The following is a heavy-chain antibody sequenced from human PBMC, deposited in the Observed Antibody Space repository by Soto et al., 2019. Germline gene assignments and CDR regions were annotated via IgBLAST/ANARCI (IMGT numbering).Heavy chain of an antibody. CDR2: IYYSGST. CDR3: ASSLFWYYDSSGEKDNAFDI. D-gene: IGHD3-22*01. CDR1: GGSISSYY. V-gene: IGHV4-59*01. J-gene: IGHJ3*02. Sequence: SETLSLTCTVSGGSISSYYWSWIRQPPGKGLEWIGYIYYSGSTNYNPSLKSRVTISVDTSKNQFSLKLSSVTAAETAVYYCASSLFWYYDSSGEKDNAFDIWGQGTMVTVSS.